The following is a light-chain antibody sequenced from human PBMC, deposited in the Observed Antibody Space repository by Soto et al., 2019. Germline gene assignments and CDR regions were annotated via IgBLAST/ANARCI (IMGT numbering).Light chain of an antibody. Sequence: EIVLPQSPGTLSLSPGARATLSCRASQSVSSAYLAWYQQKPGQAPRLLIYNVSRRATGIPDRFSGSGSGTDFTLTVSRLEPEDSAVYFCQQYTGPPTTFGQGTRLEIK. V-gene: IGKV3-20*01. CDR2: NVS. CDR1: QSVSSAY. CDR3: QQYTGPPTT. J-gene: IGKJ5*01.